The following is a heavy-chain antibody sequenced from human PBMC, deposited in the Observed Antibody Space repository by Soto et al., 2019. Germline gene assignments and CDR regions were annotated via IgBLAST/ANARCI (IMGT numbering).Heavy chain of an antibody. J-gene: IGHJ6*02. Sequence: QVQLQESGPGLVKPSGTLSVTCAVSGGSISSSNWWNWVRQPPGKGLAWIREIYHSGSTNYNPSLRSRVTISLDMSTNLFALRVKSVTAADTAEYYCARAWPSVDSYGSGVMDVWGQGTTVTVSS. CDR3: ARAWPSVDSYGSGVMDV. V-gene: IGHV4-4*02. CDR1: GGSISSSNW. D-gene: IGHD5-18*01. CDR2: IYHSGST.